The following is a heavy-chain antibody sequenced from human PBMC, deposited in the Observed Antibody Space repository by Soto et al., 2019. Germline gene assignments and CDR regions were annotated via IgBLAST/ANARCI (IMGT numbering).Heavy chain of an antibody. V-gene: IGHV4-59*08. CDR3: VRTTGPMTGFYY. Sequence: SETLSLTCTVTGASVKNYFWSWIRQPPGKRLEWLGYVSYSGGTNSNPSVKGRVTISVDTSKNQFSLNLTSATAADTAIYYCVRTTGPMTGFYYWGQGTLVTVSS. CDR2: VSYSGGT. D-gene: IGHD3-9*01. J-gene: IGHJ4*02. CDR1: GASVKNYF.